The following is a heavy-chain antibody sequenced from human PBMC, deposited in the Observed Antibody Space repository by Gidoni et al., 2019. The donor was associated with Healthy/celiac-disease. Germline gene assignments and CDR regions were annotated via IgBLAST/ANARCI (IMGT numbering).Heavy chain of an antibody. CDR2: ISGSGGST. Sequence: EVQLLESGGGLVQPGGSLRLSCAASGFTFSSYAMSWVRQAPGKGLEWVSAISGSGGSTYYADSVKGRFTISRDNSKNTLYLQMNSLRAEDTAVYYCAKEAYGSGSYYPHFDYWGQGTLVTVSS. CDR3: AKEAYGSGSYYPHFDY. D-gene: IGHD3-10*01. CDR1: GFTFSSYA. J-gene: IGHJ4*02. V-gene: IGHV3-23*01.